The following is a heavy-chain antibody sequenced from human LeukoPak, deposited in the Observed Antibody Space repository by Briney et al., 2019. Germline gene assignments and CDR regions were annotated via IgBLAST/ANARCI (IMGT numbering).Heavy chain of an antibody. V-gene: IGHV3-21*01. CDR2: ISSSSSYI. Sequence: GGSLRLSCAASGFTVSSNYMSWVRQAPGKGLEWVSSISSSSSYIYYADSVKGRFTISRDNAKNSLYLQMNSLRAEDTAVYYCARDESGYDPFDYWGQGTLVTVSS. CDR1: GFTVSSNY. D-gene: IGHD5-12*01. CDR3: ARDESGYDPFDY. J-gene: IGHJ4*02.